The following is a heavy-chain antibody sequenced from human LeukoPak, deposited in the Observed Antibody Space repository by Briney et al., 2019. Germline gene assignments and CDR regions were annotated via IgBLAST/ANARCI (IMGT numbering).Heavy chain of an antibody. Sequence: GGSLRLSCAASGFTFSSYWMSWVRQAPGKGLEWVANIKQDGSEKYYVDSVKGRFTISRDNAKNSLYLQMNSLRAEDTAVYYCARVGVRYCSSTSCYTPYYYYGMDVWGKGTTVTVSS. D-gene: IGHD2-2*02. J-gene: IGHJ6*04. CDR2: IKQDGSEK. CDR1: GFTFSSYW. CDR3: ARVGVRYCSSTSCYTPYYYYGMDV. V-gene: IGHV3-7*03.